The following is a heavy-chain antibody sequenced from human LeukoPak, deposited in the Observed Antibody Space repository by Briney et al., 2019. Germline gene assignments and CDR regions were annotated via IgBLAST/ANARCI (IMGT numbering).Heavy chain of an antibody. Sequence: ASVKVSCKASGYTFTSYYMHWVRQAPGQGREWMGIINPSGGSTSYAQKFQGRVTMTRDTSTSTVYMELSSLRSEDTAVYYCAREIMYYYDSSGYSRDAFDIWGQGTMVTVSS. CDR3: AREIMYYYDSSGYSRDAFDI. J-gene: IGHJ3*02. V-gene: IGHV1-46*01. CDR2: INPSGGST. D-gene: IGHD3-22*01. CDR1: GYTFTSYY.